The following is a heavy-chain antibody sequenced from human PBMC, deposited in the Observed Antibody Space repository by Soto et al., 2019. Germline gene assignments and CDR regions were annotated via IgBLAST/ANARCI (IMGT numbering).Heavy chain of an antibody. V-gene: IGHV3-48*03. CDR3: ARVRTWSSGNGAFDI. CDR1: GFTFSSYE. Sequence: PGGSLRLSCAASGFTFSSYEMNWVRQAPGKGLEWVSYISSSGSTIYYADSVKGRFTISRDNAKNSLYLQINSLRAEDTAVYYCARVRTWSSGNGAFDIWGQGTMVTVSS. CDR2: ISSSGSTI. J-gene: IGHJ3*02. D-gene: IGHD5-12*01.